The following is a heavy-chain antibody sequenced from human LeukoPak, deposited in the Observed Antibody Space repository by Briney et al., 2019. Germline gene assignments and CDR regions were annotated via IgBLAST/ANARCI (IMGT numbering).Heavy chain of an antibody. CDR2: IYYSGST. D-gene: IGHD5-18*01. J-gene: IGHJ4*02. CDR1: GGSISSYY. V-gene: IGHV4-59*08. CDR3: AVTTGYTYGYRSIDY. Sequence: PSETLSLTCTVSGGSISSYYWSWIRQPPGKGLEWIGYIYYSGSTNYNPSLKSRVTISVDTSKNHFSLRLSSVTAADTAVFYCAVTTGYTYGYRSIDYWGQGTLVTVSS.